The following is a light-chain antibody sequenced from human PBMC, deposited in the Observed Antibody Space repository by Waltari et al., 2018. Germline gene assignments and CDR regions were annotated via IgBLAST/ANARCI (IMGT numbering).Light chain of an antibody. CDR2: GAS. J-gene: IGKJ4*01. V-gene: IGKV1-39*01. CDR1: QNIRNF. Sequence: DIQMTQSPYSLSASVGDRVTITCRTSQNIRNFLNWYQQKPGKAPKFLIYGASTLHTGVPSRFRGSGSGTDFTLTISSLQPEDFGTYYCQQGYTSPPTFGGGTKVVI. CDR3: QQGYTSPPT.